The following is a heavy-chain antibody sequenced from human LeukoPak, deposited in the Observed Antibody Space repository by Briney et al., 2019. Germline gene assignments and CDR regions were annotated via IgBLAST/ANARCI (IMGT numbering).Heavy chain of an antibody. CDR1: GGSFSGYY. J-gene: IGHJ4*02. D-gene: IGHD3-16*02. V-gene: IGHV4-34*01. Sequence: SETLSLTCAVYGGSFSGYYWSWIRQPPGKGLEWIGEINHSGSTNYNPSLKSRVTISVDTSKNQFSLKLSSVTAADTAVYYCARGPQDCVWGSYRSYYFDYWGQGTLVTVSS. CDR2: INHSGST. CDR3: ARGPQDCVWGSYRSYYFDY.